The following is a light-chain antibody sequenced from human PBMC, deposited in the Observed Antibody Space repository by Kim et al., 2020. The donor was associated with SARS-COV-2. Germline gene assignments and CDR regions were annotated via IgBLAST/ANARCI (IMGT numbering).Light chain of an antibody. V-gene: IGLV3-1*01. CDR1: KLAHKY. CDR3: QAWDSSAVV. CDR2: QHT. Sequence: SYELTQPPSVSVSPGQTASITCSGDKLAHKYACWYQQKPGQSPVLVICQHTNRPSGIPERFSGSNSGNTATLTISGTQTLDEADYYCQAWDSSAVVFGGGTQLTVL. J-gene: IGLJ2*01.